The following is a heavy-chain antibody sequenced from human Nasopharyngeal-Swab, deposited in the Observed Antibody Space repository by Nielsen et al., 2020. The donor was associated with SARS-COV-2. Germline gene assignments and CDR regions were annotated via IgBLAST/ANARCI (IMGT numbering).Heavy chain of an antibody. CDR3: ARQMGTS. CDR1: GDSISTSH. CDR2: IYSSGST. D-gene: IGHD1-14*01. V-gene: IGHV4-59*08. Sequence: SETLSLTCKVSGDSISTSHWSWIWQSPGKGLEWIGYIYSSGSTNYNPSLKSRVTISVDTSKNEFSLRLNSVTAADTAVYFCARQMGTSWGQGTLVTVSS. J-gene: IGHJ4*02.